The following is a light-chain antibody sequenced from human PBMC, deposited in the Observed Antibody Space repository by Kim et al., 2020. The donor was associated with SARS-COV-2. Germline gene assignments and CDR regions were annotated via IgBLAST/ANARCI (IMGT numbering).Light chain of an antibody. J-gene: IGKJ1*01. CDR2: GAS. V-gene: IGKV3-20*01. Sequence: EVVLTQSPGTLSFSPGERATLSCRASQSISTNYLAWYQQKPDQAPRLLIYGASRRATGIPDRFSGSGSGTDFTLTITTLEPEDFAVYYCHQYDSSPRTFGPGTKLEI. CDR3: HQYDSSPRT. CDR1: QSISTNY.